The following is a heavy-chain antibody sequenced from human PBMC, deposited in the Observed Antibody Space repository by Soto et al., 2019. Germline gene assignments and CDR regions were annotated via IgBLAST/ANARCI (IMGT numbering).Heavy chain of an antibody. CDR1: GYTFTSYY. Sequence: QVQLVQSGAEVKKPGASVKVSCKASGYTFTSYYMHWVRLAPGQGLEWMGIINPSGGSTSYAQKFQGRVTMTRDTSTSTVYMELSSLRSEDTAVYYCARVKVSEGPSSSPWFDPWGQGTLVTVSS. J-gene: IGHJ5*02. CDR2: INPSGGST. D-gene: IGHD6-6*01. V-gene: IGHV1-46*01. CDR3: ARVKVSEGPSSSPWFDP.